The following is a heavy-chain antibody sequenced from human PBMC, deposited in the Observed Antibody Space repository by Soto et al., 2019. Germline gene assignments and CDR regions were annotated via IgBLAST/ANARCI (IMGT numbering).Heavy chain of an antibody. CDR2: ISAYNGDT. D-gene: IGHD1-26*01. CDR3: ARASGGGVGTTSY. Sequence: QVQLVQSGAEVKKPGASAKVSCKAFGYIFSNYGISWMRQVPGQGLEWMGWISAYNGDTNYAQKVQGRVTLTTDTSTNTAYMELRSLRSDDTAVYYCARASGGGVGTTSYWGQGTLVTVSS. V-gene: IGHV1-18*01. J-gene: IGHJ4*02. CDR1: GYIFSNYG.